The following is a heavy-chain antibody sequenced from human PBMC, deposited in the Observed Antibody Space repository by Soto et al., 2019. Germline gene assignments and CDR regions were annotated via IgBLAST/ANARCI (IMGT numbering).Heavy chain of an antibody. CDR3: AREGGGIAAAGTNYYGMDV. J-gene: IGHJ6*02. CDR1: GYTFTGYY. CDR2: INPNSGGT. Sequence: ASVKVSCKASGYTFTGYYMHWVRQAPGQGLEWMGWINPNSGGTNYAQKFQGWVTMTRDTSISTAYMELSRLRSDDTAVYSGAREGGGIAAAGTNYYGMDVWGQGTTVTVSS. D-gene: IGHD6-13*01. V-gene: IGHV1-2*04.